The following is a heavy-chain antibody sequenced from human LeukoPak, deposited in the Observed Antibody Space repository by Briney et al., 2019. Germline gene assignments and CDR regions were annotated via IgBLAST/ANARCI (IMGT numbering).Heavy chain of an antibody. J-gene: IGHJ6*02. Sequence: GESLKISCKGSGYSFTSYWISWVRQMPGKGLEWTGRIDPSDSYTNYSPSFQGHVTISADKSISTAYLQWSSLKASDTAMYYCARQVVVVPAAISNYYYGMDVWGQGTTVTVSS. D-gene: IGHD2-2*01. CDR3: ARQVVVVPAAISNYYYGMDV. CDR1: GYSFTSYW. V-gene: IGHV5-10-1*01. CDR2: IDPSDSYT.